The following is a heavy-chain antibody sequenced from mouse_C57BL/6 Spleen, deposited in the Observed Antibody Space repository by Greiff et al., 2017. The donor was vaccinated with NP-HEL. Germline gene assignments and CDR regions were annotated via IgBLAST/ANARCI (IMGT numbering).Heavy chain of an antibody. CDR1: GYTFTDYE. Sequence: VKLMESGAELVRPGASVTLSCKASGYTFTDYEMHWVKQTPVHGLEWIGAIDPETGGTAYNQKFKGKAILTADKSSSTAYMELRSLTSEDSAVYYCTRITTVVGGFFDYWGQGTTLTVSS. J-gene: IGHJ2*01. CDR2: IDPETGGT. D-gene: IGHD1-1*01. CDR3: TRITTVVGGFFDY. V-gene: IGHV1-15*01.